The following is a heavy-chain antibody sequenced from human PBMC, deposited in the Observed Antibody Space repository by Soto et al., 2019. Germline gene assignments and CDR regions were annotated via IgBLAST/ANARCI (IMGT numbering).Heavy chain of an antibody. J-gene: IGHJ3*02. D-gene: IGHD4-4*01. V-gene: IGHV5-51*01. CDR1: VYSFTSYW. CDR3: ASRADYSNYVDAFDI. Sequence: PGESLKISCKGSVYSFTSYWIGWVRQMPGKGLEWMGIIFPGDSDTRYSPSFQGQVTISADKSIRTAYLQWSSLKASDTAMYYCASRADYSNYVDAFDIWGQGPMVTVSS. CDR2: IFPGDSDT.